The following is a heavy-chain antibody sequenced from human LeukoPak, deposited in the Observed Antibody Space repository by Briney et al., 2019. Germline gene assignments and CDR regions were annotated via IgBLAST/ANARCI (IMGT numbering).Heavy chain of an antibody. Sequence: GEPLKISCKGSGYSFNNYWIGWVRQMPGKGLEWMGIIYPGDSDTKYSPSFQGQVTISADKSISTAYLQWNSLKASDSAMYYCATRGGDLDYWGQGTLVTVSS. V-gene: IGHV5-51*01. D-gene: IGHD3-16*01. J-gene: IGHJ4*02. CDR1: GYSFNNYW. CDR3: ATRGGDLDY. CDR2: IYPGDSDT.